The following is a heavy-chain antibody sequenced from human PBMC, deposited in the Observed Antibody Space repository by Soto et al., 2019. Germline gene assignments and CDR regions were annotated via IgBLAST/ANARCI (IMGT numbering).Heavy chain of an antibody. CDR2: IYTSGST. D-gene: IGHD5-18*01. J-gene: IGHJ4*02. V-gene: IGHV4-4*07. CDR1: GTSVSNYY. CDR3: ARGGIQLSYAFDY. Sequence: SETLSLTCSVSGTSVSNYYWSCIRQPPGKGLEHIGRIYTSGSTSYNPSLKSRVTMSMDTSHTQIFLNLTCVTTADTAVYYCARGGIQLSYAFDYWGQGILVTVSS.